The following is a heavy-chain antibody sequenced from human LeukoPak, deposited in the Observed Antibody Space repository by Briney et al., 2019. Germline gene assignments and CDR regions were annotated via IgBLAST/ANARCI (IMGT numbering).Heavy chain of an antibody. CDR1: GFTFSSYA. Sequence: GRSLRLSCAASGFTFSSYAMHWVRQAPGKGLEWVAVISYDGSNKYYADSVKGRFTISRDNSKNTLYLQMNSLRSDDTAVYYCAREGDILSLATASFFDYWGQGTLVTVSS. J-gene: IGHJ4*02. V-gene: IGHV3-30-3*01. D-gene: IGHD3-9*01. CDR3: AREGDILSLATASFFDY. CDR2: ISYDGSNK.